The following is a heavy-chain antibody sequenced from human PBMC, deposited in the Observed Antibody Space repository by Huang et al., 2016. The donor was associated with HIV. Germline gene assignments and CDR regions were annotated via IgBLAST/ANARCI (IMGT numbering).Heavy chain of an antibody. CDR1: GFTFDDYT. CDR3: AKATGYWGSHFDA. D-gene: IGHD2-8*02. Sequence: MELVESGGAVVQPGRSLRLSCVVSGFTFDDYTMHWVRQVPGNILELFSLINLNIVKLHYSETVKVRFIISRDNSKNSLYLQLNNLTTDDTAFYYCAKATGYWGSHFDAWGHGTLVTVSS. V-gene: IGHV3-43*01. J-gene: IGHJ4*01. CDR2: INLNIVKL.